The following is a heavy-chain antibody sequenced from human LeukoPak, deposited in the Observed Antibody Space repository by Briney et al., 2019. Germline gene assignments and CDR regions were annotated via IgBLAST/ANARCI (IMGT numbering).Heavy chain of an antibody. J-gene: IGHJ4*02. CDR1: GFTFSSYS. D-gene: IGHD3-22*01. CDR3: AKTSPWSSDSTGTFDY. V-gene: IGHV3-21*04. Sequence: KAGGSLRLSCAASGFTFSSYSMNWVRQAPGKGLEWVSSISSSSSYIYYADSVKGRFTISRDNAKNSLYLQMNSLRAEDTAVYYCAKTSPWSSDSTGTFDYCGQGTLVTVSS. CDR2: ISSSSSYI.